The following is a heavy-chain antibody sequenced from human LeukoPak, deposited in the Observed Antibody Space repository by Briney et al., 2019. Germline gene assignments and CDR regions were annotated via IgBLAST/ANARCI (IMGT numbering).Heavy chain of an antibody. V-gene: IGHV1-18*01. Sequence: GASVKVSCKASGYTFTSYGISWVRQAPGQGLEWMGWISAYNGNTNYAQKLQGRVTMTTDTSTSTAYIELRSLRSDDTAVYYCARGKYSYVERTSFDPWGQGTLVTVSS. CDR1: GYTFTSYG. J-gene: IGHJ5*02. CDR3: ARGKYSYVERTSFDP. CDR2: ISAYNGNT. D-gene: IGHD3-16*01.